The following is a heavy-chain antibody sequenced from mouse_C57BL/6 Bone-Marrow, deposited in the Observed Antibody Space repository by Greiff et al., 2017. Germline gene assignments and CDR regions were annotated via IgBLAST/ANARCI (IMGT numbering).Heavy chain of an antibody. D-gene: IGHD1-1*01. CDR1: GFTFSSYA. CDR3: ARDGSSSDY. CDR2: ISDGGSYT. J-gene: IGHJ2*01. Sequence: EVKLVESGGGLVKPGGSLKLSCAASGFTFSSYAMSWVRQTPEKRLEWVATISDGGSYTYYPDNVKGRFTISRDNAKNNLYLQMSHLQSEDTAMYYCARDGSSSDYWGQGTTLTVAS. V-gene: IGHV5-4*01.